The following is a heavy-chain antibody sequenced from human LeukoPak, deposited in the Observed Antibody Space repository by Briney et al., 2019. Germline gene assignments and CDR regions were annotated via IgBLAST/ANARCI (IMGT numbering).Heavy chain of an antibody. Sequence: TGGSLRLSCAASGFTFTNHWMHWVRQAPGKGLVWVSRIRPDGRETNHADSVKGRFTISRDNAKNTLYLQMNSLRAEDTAVYYCARDRRSSGVMFFDYWGQGTLVTVSS. CDR1: GFTFTNHW. D-gene: IGHD6-6*01. J-gene: IGHJ4*02. CDR2: IRPDGRET. V-gene: IGHV3-74*01. CDR3: ARDRRSSGVMFFDY.